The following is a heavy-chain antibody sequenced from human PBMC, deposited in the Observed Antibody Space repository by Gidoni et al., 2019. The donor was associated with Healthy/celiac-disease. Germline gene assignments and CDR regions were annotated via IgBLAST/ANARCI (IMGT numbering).Heavy chain of an antibody. J-gene: IGHJ4*02. Sequence: QVQLVQSGAEVKKPGSSVKVSCKASGGTFSSYAISWVRQAPGQGLEWMGGIIPIFGTANYAQKFQGRVTITADESTSTAYMELSSLRSEDTAVYYCASENVYDSSGYYFYYFDYWGQGTLVTVSS. CDR3: ASENVYDSSGYYFYYFDY. V-gene: IGHV1-69*01. CDR2: IIPIFGTA. CDR1: GGTFSSYA. D-gene: IGHD3-22*01.